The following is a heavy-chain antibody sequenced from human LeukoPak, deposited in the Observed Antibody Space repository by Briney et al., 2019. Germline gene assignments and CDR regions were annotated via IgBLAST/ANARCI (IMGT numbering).Heavy chain of an antibody. V-gene: IGHV4-30-4*01. Sequence: SETLSLTCTVSGGSISSGDYYWSWIRQPPGKGLEWIGYIYYSGSTYYNPSLKSRVTMSVDTSKNQFSLKLTSVTAADTAVYYCARGDCSSTSCSSLYYFDYWGQGTLVTVSS. J-gene: IGHJ4*02. CDR3: ARGDCSSTSCSSLYYFDY. CDR2: IYYSGST. D-gene: IGHD2-2*01. CDR1: GGSISSGDYY.